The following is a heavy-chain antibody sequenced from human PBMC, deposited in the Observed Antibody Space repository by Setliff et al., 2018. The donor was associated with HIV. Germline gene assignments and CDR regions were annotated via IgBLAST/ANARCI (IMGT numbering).Heavy chain of an antibody. CDR3: ARAAGDCSSAGCLHYFDY. D-gene: IGHD2-2*01. Sequence: PSETLSLTCAVYGGSFSGYYWSWSRQPPGKGLEWIGEINHSGSTNYNSSLKSRVTMSVDTSKNQFSLKLSSLTAADTAVYYCARAAGDCSSAGCLHYFDYWGQGSLVTVSS. CDR2: INHSGST. V-gene: IGHV4-34*01. CDR1: GGSFSGYY. J-gene: IGHJ4*02.